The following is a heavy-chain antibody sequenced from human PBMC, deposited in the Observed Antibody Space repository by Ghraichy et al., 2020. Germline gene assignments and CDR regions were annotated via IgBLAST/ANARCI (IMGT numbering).Heavy chain of an antibody. J-gene: IGHJ5*02. CDR1: GYTFTGYY. Sequence: ASVKVSCKASGYTFTGYYMHWVRQAPGQGLEWMGWINPNSGGTNYAQKFQGWVTMTRDTSISTAYMELSRLRSDDTAVYYCARGVRLEVREAGSDRCSSTSCYISWFDPWGQGTLVTVSS. D-gene: IGHD2-2*02. CDR3: ARGVRLEVREAGSDRCSSTSCYISWFDP. CDR2: INPNSGGT. V-gene: IGHV1-2*04.